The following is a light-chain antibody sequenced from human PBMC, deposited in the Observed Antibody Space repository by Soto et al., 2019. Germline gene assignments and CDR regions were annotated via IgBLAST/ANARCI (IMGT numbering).Light chain of an antibody. Sequence: VLTQSPATLSLSPGERANISCRASQSVTTYLACYQQKPGQGPRLLIYDASDRATGISARCSGSGSGTDFTLTISSLEPEDFAVYYCKQRSNWPPSITFGQGTRLEIK. J-gene: IGKJ5*01. CDR1: QSVTTY. CDR2: DAS. V-gene: IGKV3-11*01. CDR3: KQRSNWPPSIT.